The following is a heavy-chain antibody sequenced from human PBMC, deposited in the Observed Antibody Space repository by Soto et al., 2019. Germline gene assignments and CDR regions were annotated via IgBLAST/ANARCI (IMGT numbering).Heavy chain of an antibody. CDR3: AGLLYSSSWYVTGTPAPLPRDV. V-gene: IGHV5-10-1*01. D-gene: IGHD6-13*01. Sequence: GESLKISCKGAGYSFTSYWISWVRKMPGKGLERMGRIDPSDSYTNYSPSFQGHVTISADKSISTAYLQWSSLKASDTALYYCAGLLYSSSWYVTGTPAPLPRDVWGQGTTVTVSS. CDR1: GYSFTSYW. CDR2: IDPSDSYT. J-gene: IGHJ6*02.